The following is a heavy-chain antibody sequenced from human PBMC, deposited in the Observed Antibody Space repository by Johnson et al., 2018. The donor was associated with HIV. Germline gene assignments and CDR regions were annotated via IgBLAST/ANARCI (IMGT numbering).Heavy chain of an antibody. Sequence: VQLVESGGGLVQPGGSLRLSCAASGFTFSSYAMHWVRQAPGKGLEYVSAISSNGGSTYYANSVKGRFTISRDNSKNTLYLQMNSLRAEDTAVYYCAKEGSGYFHAFDIWGQGTMVTVSS. D-gene: IGHD3-22*01. CDR3: AKEGSGYFHAFDI. CDR1: GFTFSSYA. J-gene: IGHJ3*02. V-gene: IGHV3-64*01. CDR2: ISSNGGST.